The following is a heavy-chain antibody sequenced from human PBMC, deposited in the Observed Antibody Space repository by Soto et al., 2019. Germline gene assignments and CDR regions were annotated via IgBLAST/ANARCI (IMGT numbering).Heavy chain of an antibody. Sequence: LRLSCAASGFTFSTYAMSWVRQAPGQGLEWVSVISGSGDSTYYADSVKGRFTISRDNSKKTLYRQMSSLRAEDTAVCYGAKDQLLYKWNDFSAAFDILGQGALGT. CDR2: ISGSGDST. V-gene: IGHV3-23*01. D-gene: IGHD1-20*01. J-gene: IGHJ3*02. CDR1: GFTFSTYA. CDR3: AKDQLLYKWNDFSAAFDI.